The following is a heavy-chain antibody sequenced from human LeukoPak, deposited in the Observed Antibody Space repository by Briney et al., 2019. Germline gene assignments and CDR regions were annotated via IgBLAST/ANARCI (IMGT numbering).Heavy chain of an antibody. V-gene: IGHV3-74*01. D-gene: IGHD3-9*01. CDR3: AREVAVTGRYFEY. CDR1: GFTFSNHW. Sequence: GGSLRLSCAASGFTFSNHWMHWVRPAPGKGLIWVSRINKDGSTTDYADSVKGRFTISRDNAKNTLFLQMSSLRAEDTALYYCAREVAVTGRYFEYWGQGTLVTVSS. CDR2: INKDGSTT. J-gene: IGHJ4*02.